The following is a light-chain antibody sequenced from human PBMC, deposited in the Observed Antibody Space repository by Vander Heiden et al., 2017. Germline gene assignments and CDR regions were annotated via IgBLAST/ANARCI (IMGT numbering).Light chain of an antibody. J-gene: IGLJ2*01. CDR1: NIGRKH. CDR2: DDS. V-gene: IGLV3-21*02. CDR3: QVWDSDSDLVI. Sequence: SYVLTQPPAVSVAPGQTARFSCGGSNIGRKHGNWYRQKPGQAPVLVVCDDSDRPSGIPERFSGSNSENTATLTITRVEAGDEADYYCQVWDSDSDLVIFGGGTKLTVL.